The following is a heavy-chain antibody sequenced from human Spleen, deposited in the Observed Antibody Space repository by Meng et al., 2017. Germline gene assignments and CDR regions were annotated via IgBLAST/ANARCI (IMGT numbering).Heavy chain of an antibody. V-gene: IGHV1-2*02. CDR1: GYTFTAYY. CDR3: ARDEVVATVSYYYH. Sequence: HVQAGQPWAGVDNPWATVNVSCKASGYTFTAYYIHWLRQAPGQGLEWMGWINLNTCGTNYAQKFQGRVTMTRDTSISTAYMELSSLRSDDTAVYYCARDEVVATVSYYYHWGQGTLVTVSS. J-gene: IGHJ1*01. D-gene: IGHD5-12*01. CDR2: INLNTCGT.